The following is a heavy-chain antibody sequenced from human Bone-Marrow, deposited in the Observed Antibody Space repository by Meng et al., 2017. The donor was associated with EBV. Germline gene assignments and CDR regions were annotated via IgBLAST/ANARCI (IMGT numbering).Heavy chain of an antibody. Sequence: VGLGGGLVQPGGSLGLSCAASGFSFSDHYMDWVRQAPGKGLEWVGRIRNKANGYFTEYAASVKGRFTVSRDDSKNTVYLQLTGLTIEDTGVYYCTTDPPYTEGRYSQHWGQGTLVTVSS. CDR1: GFSFSDHY. CDR3: TTDPPYTEGRYSQH. J-gene: IGHJ1*01. CDR2: IRNKANGYFT. V-gene: IGHV3-72*01. D-gene: IGHD2-2*02.